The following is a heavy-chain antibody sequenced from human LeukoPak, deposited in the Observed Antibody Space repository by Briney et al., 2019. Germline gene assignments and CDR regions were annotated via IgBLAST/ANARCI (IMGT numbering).Heavy chain of an antibody. CDR2: INQDGSVK. J-gene: IGHJ4*02. V-gene: IGHV3-7*01. Sequence: RTGGSLRLSCAASGFAFSTYWMDWVRQAPGKGLEWVGNINQDGSVKHYVDSVRGRFTISRDNAWNSVYLQMSALRVEDTAVYYCTRDFVFWGQGSLVTASS. CDR1: GFAFSTYW. CDR3: TRDFVF. D-gene: IGHD3-3*01.